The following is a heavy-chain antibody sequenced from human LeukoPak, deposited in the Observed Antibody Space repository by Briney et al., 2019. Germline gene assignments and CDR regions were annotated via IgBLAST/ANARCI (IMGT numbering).Heavy chain of an antibody. D-gene: IGHD3-22*01. V-gene: IGHV4-61*01. CDR2: IYYSGST. CDR3: ARDYTGDYDSSHYLYYLDY. CDR1: DGSFSSAYYY. J-gene: IGHJ4*02. Sequence: KASETLSLTCTVSDGSFSSAYYYWSWIRQPPGKGLEWIGYIYYSGSTNYNPSLKSRVTISIDTSKSQFSLKLSSVTAADTAVYYCARDYTGDYDSSHYLYYLDYWGLGALVTVSS.